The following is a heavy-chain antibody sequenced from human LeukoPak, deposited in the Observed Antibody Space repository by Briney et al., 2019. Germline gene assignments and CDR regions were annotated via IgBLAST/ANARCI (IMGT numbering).Heavy chain of an antibody. V-gene: IGHV3-30-3*01. CDR2: ISYDGSNK. CDR3: AREQLSDYYYYYMDV. D-gene: IGHD1-1*01. CDR1: GFTFSSYA. Sequence: GGSLRLSCAASGFTFSSYAMHWVRQAPGKGLEWVAVISYDGSNKYYADSVKGRFTISRDNSKNTLYLQMNSLRAEDTAVYYCAREQLSDYYYYYMDVWGKGTTVTVSS. J-gene: IGHJ6*03.